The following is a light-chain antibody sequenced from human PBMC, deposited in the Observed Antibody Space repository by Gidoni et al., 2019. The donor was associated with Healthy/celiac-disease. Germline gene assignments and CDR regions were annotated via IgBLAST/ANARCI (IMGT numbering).Light chain of an antibody. Sequence: ELVLTQSPGTLSLSPGERATLSGRASQSVSSSYLAWYQQKPGQAPRLRIYGASSRATGIPDRFSGSGSGTDFSLTISRLEPEDFAVYYCQQYGSSIYTFGQGTKLEIK. CDR2: GAS. J-gene: IGKJ2*01. CDR3: QQYGSSIYT. CDR1: QSVSSSY. V-gene: IGKV3-20*01.